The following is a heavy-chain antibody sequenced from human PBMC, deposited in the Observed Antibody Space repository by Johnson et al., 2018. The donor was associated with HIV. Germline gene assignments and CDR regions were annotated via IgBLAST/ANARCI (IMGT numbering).Heavy chain of an antibody. J-gene: IGHJ3*02. Sequence: VQLVESGGGVVQPGRSLRLSCAASGFTFSSYDMHWVRQAPGKGLEYVSAIRSNGGSTYYANSVKGRFTISRDNSKNTLHLQMNSLRAEDTAVYYCAKCIWGSSLIDAFDIWGQGTLVTVSA. D-gene: IGHD6-13*01. CDR2: IRSNGGST. V-gene: IGHV3-64*01. CDR3: AKCIWGSSLIDAFDI. CDR1: GFTFSSYD.